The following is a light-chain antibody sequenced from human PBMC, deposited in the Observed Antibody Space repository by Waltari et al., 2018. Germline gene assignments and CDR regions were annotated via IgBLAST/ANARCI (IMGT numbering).Light chain of an antibody. CDR3: NSRDSSGNLRL. CDR2: GKN. Sequence: SSELTQDPAVSVALGQTVRITCQGDSLRSYYASWYQQKAGQAPVLVMFGKNNRPSGIPDRFSGYSSGNTASLTITGVQAEDEADYYCNSRDSSGNLRLFGGGTKLTVL. J-gene: IGLJ3*02. CDR1: SLRSYY. V-gene: IGLV3-19*01.